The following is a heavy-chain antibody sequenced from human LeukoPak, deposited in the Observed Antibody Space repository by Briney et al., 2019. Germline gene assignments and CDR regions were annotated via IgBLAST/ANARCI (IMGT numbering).Heavy chain of an antibody. CDR1: GGSISSSSYH. Sequence: SETLSLTCIVSGGSISSSSYHWGWIRQPPGKGLEWIGSIYYSGSTYYNPSLKSRVTVSVDTSKNQFSLKLSSVTAADTAVYYCARDGYNPVAFDFWGQGTVVTVSS. V-gene: IGHV4-39*07. J-gene: IGHJ3*01. D-gene: IGHD5-24*01. CDR2: IYYSGST. CDR3: ARDGYNPVAFDF.